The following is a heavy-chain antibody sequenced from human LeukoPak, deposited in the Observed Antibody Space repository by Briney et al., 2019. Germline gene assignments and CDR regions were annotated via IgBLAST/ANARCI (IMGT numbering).Heavy chain of an antibody. D-gene: IGHD3-10*01. Sequence: SETLSLTCTVSGGSISSSSYYWGWIRQPPGKGLEWIGSIYYSGSTYYNPSLKSRVTISVDTSKNQFPLKLSSVTAADTAVYYCASPGVRGEWFSIDYWGQGTLATVSS. V-gene: IGHV4-39*01. CDR3: ASPGVRGEWFSIDY. CDR1: GGSISSSSYY. J-gene: IGHJ4*02. CDR2: IYYSGST.